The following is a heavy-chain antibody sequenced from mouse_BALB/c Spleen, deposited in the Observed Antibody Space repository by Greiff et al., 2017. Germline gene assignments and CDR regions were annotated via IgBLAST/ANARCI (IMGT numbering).Heavy chain of an antibody. J-gene: IGHJ3*01. CDR3: ARDGYGNYEAY. CDR2: IWAGGST. D-gene: IGHD2-1*01. Sequence: VKLVESGPGLVAPSQSLSITCTVSGFSLTSYGVHWVRQPPGKGLEWLGVIWAGGSTNYNSALMSRLSISKDNSKSQVFLKMNSLQTDDTAMYYCARDGYGNYEAYWGQGTLVTVSA. V-gene: IGHV2-9*02. CDR1: GFSLTSYG.